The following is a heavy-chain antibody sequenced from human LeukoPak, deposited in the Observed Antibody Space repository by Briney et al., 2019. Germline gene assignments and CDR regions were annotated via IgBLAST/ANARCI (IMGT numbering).Heavy chain of an antibody. CDR3: ASPDYGGNSDRFHYYYGMDV. D-gene: IGHD4-23*01. CDR1: GFTFSSYA. CDR2: ISYDGSNK. J-gene: IGHJ6*02. V-gene: IGHV3-30-3*01. Sequence: GGSLRLSCAASGFTFSSYAMHWVRQAPGKGLEWVAVISYDGSNKYYADSVKGRFTISRDNSKNTLYLQMNSLRAEDTAVYYCASPDYGGNSDRFHYYYGMDVWGQGTTVTVSS.